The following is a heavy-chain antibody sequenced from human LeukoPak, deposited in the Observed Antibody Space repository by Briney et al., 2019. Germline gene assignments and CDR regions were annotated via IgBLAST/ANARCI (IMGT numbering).Heavy chain of an antibody. CDR3: AKPVVPAAIVDAFDI. CDR2: ISSSGSTI. V-gene: IGHV3-11*01. J-gene: IGHJ3*02. D-gene: IGHD2-2*02. Sequence: PGGSLRLSCAASGFTFSDYYMSWIRQAPGKGLEWVSYISSSGSTIYYADSVKGRFTISRDNSKNTLYLQMNSLRAEDTAVYYCAKPVVPAAIVDAFDIWGQGTMVTVSS. CDR1: GFTFSDYY.